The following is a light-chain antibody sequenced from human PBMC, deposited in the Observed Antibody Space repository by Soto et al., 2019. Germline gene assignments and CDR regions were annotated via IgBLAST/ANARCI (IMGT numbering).Light chain of an antibody. V-gene: IGLV1-40*01. CDR1: SSNIGAGYE. Sequence: QSVLTQPPSVSEAPGQRVTISCTGSSSNIGAGYEAHWYQQVPGTAPKLLIYENNNRPSGVPDRFSGSKSGTSASLAITGLQAVDEAEYYCQSYDFSLSGYVFGTGTKVTVL. CDR2: ENN. CDR3: QSYDFSLSGYV. J-gene: IGLJ1*01.